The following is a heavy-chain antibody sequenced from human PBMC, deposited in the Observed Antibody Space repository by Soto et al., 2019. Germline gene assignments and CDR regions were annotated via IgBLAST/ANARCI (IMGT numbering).Heavy chain of an antibody. D-gene: IGHD4-17*01. J-gene: IGHJ6*02. CDR1: GFTFSSYS. V-gene: IGHV3-21*01. Sequence: GGSLRLSCAASGFTFSSYSKNWVRQAPGKGLEWVSSISSSSSYIYYADSVKGRFTISRDNAKNSLYLQMNSLRAEDTAVYYCARDRTVTNPTYGMDVWGQGTTVTVYS. CDR3: ARDRTVTNPTYGMDV. CDR2: ISSSSSYI.